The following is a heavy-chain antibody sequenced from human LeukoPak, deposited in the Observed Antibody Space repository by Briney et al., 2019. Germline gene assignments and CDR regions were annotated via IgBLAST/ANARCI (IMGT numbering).Heavy chain of an antibody. J-gene: IGHJ3*02. CDR1: GFTFSSYA. Sequence: GGSLRLSCAASGFTFSSYAMHWVRQAPGKGLEWVAVISYDGSNKYYADSVKGRFTISRDNSRNTLYLQMNSLRAEDTAVYYCARATWRTYSSDAFDIWGQGTMVTVSS. CDR2: ISYDGSNK. CDR3: ARATWRTYSSDAFDI. D-gene: IGHD5-18*01. V-gene: IGHV3-30-3*01.